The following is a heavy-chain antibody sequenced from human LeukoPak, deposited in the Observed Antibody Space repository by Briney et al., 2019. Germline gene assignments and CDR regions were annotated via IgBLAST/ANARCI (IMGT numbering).Heavy chain of an antibody. CDR1: GYTFTSSA. CDR3: ARDRYGDCFAHFDY. CDR2: ITPSGGT. J-gene: IGHJ4*02. Sequence: ASVKVSCTASGYTFTSSAMHWVRQAPGQGLEWMGWITPSGGTNYPQKFQGRVAITRDTSLNTAYMELNRLKTDDTAVYYRARDRYGDCFAHFDYWGQGALVTVSS. D-gene: IGHD2-21*01. V-gene: IGHV1-2*02.